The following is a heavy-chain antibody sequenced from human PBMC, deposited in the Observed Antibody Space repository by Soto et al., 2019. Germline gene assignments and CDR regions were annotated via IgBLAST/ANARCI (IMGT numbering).Heavy chain of an antibody. Sequence: PGESLNISCKNSGYNFTDYWIGWVRQMPGKGLEWMGIIYPGDSDTRYSPSFQGQVTISADKSLSAALLEWSSLKASDTAIYYCARSPALKSGFDVWGQGTMVTVSS. CDR1: GYNFTDYW. J-gene: IGHJ3*01. V-gene: IGHV5-51*01. CDR3: ARSPALKSGFDV. CDR2: IYPGDSDT. D-gene: IGHD1-26*01.